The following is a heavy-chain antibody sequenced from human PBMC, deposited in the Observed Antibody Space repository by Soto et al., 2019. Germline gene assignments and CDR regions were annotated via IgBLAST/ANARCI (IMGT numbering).Heavy chain of an antibody. CDR3: ATGGEWRGYYHYGMDV. D-gene: IGHD3-3*01. CDR2: ISGSGSAT. J-gene: IGHJ6*02. V-gene: IGHV3-23*01. CDR1: GFSFSEYV. Sequence: EVQLLESGGRLIQPGGSLRLSCAASGFSFSEYVMTWVRQVPGKGLEWVSSISGSGSATYYADSVKGRFTISRDNAKDILYLQITTRGVDDTAVYYCATGGEWRGYYHYGMDVWGQGTTVTVSS.